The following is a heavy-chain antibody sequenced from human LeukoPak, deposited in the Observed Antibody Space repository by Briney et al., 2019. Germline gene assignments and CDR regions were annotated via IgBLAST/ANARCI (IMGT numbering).Heavy chain of an antibody. D-gene: IGHD6-6*01. V-gene: IGHV4-34*01. Sequence: PSETLSLTCAVYGGSFSGYYWSWIRQPPGKGLEWIGEINHSGSTNYNPSLKSRVTISVDTSKNQFSLKLSSATAADTAVYYCATQRSLYSSSYYGMDVWGQGTTVTVSS. J-gene: IGHJ6*02. CDR2: INHSGST. CDR1: GGSFSGYY. CDR3: ATQRSLYSSSYYGMDV.